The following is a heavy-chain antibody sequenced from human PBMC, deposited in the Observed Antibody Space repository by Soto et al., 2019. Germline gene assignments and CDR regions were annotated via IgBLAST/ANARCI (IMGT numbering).Heavy chain of an antibody. V-gene: IGHV1-2*04. CDR3: ARVYYDSSGYYWSAFDI. CDR1: GYTFTGYY. CDR2: INPNSGGT. J-gene: IGHJ3*02. D-gene: IGHD3-22*01. Sequence: GASVKVSCKASGYTFTGYYMHWVRQAPGQGLEWMGWINPNSGGTNYAQKFQGWVTMTRDTSISTAYMELSGLRSDDTAVYYCARVYYDSSGYYWSAFDIWGQGTMVTVSS.